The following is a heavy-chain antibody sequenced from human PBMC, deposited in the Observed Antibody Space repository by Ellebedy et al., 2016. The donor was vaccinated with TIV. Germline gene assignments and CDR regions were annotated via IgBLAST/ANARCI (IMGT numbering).Heavy chain of an antibody. CDR3: VNKANTYGGGLDP. CDR1: GYTFTSDL. D-gene: IGHD2-21*01. Sequence: AASVKVSCKASGYTFTSDLIHWVRQAPGQGLEWMGIINPSGGGTGYAQKFQGRLTLYWDTSATTAYMDLTSLTFEDTAVYYCVNKANTYGGGLDPWGQGTLVTVSS. CDR2: INPSGGGT. V-gene: IGHV1-46*03. J-gene: IGHJ5*01.